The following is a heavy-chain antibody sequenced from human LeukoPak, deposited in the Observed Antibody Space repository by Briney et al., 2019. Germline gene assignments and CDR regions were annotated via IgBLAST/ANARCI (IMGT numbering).Heavy chain of an antibody. D-gene: IGHD3-22*01. CDR1: GFTFSSYG. J-gene: IGHJ4*02. Sequence: GGSLRLSCAASGFTFSSYGMSWVRQAPGKGLEWVSSISGSGGSTYYADSVEGRSTISRDNSKNTLYLRMNSLRAEDTAVYYCAKDLRLYYYDTSGYSDYWGQGTLVTVSS. CDR3: AKDLRLYYYDTSGYSDY. V-gene: IGHV3-23*01. CDR2: ISGSGGST.